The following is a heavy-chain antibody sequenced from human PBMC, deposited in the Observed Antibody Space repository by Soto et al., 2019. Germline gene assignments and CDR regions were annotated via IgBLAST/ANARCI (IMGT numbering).Heavy chain of an antibody. J-gene: IGHJ3*02. CDR3: ARQTDSYYTFDAFDI. Sequence: PSETLSLTCSVSGGSISSYYWSWIRQPPGKGLEWIGSIYYSGSAYYNPSLKSRVTISVDTPKNQFSLKLSSVTAADTAVYYCARQTDSYYTFDAFDIWGQGTMVTVSS. D-gene: IGHD3-22*01. CDR1: GGSISSYY. CDR2: IYYSGSA. V-gene: IGHV4-59*04.